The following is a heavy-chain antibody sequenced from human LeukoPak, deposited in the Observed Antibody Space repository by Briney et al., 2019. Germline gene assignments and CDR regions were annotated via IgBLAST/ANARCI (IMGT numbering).Heavy chain of an antibody. CDR3: ARGYYVMAV. CDR2: AYYRSEWLS. CDR1: GDTVSSDSAA. V-gene: IGHV6-1*01. J-gene: IGHJ6*02. Sequence: SQTLSLTCAISGDTVSSDSAAWIWIRQSPSRGLEWLGRAYYRSEWLSDYAFSVKSRITIIPDTSMNQFSLQLNSVTPEDTAIYYCARGYYVMAVWGQGTTVTVSS.